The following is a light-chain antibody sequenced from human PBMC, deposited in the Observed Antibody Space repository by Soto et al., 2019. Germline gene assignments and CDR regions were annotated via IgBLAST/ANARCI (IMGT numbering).Light chain of an antibody. CDR1: SSDVGGYNY. V-gene: IGLV2-14*01. CDR2: DVS. J-gene: IGLJ2*01. Sequence: QSALTQPASVSGSPGQSITISCTGTSSDVGGYNYVSWYQQHPGKAPKLMIYDVSNRPSGVSNRFSGSKSVNTASLTISGLQAEDEADYYCSSYTGSSSYVALGGGTKLTVL. CDR3: SSYTGSSSYVA.